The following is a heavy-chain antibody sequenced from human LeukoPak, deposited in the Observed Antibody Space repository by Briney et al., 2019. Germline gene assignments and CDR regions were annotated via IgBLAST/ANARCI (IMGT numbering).Heavy chain of an antibody. CDR2: ISWNSGSI. J-gene: IGHJ4*02. V-gene: IGHV3-9*01. D-gene: IGHD2-2*02. CDR1: GFTFDDYA. Sequence: GGSLRLSCAASGFTFDDYAMHWVRHAPGKGLEWVSGISWNSGSIGYADSVKGRFTISRDNAKNSLYLQMNSLRAEDTALYYCAKDYCSSTSCYIRYFDYWGQGTLVTVSS. CDR3: AKDYCSSTSCYIRYFDY.